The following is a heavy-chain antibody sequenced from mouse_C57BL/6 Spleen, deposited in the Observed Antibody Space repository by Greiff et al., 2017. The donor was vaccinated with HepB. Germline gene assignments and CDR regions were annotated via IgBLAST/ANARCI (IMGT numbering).Heavy chain of an antibody. CDR2: IDPSDSYT. CDR3: ARFHLLWLRRGYFDV. J-gene: IGHJ1*03. V-gene: IGHV1-69*01. CDR1: GYTFTSYW. Sequence: QVQLQQPGAELVMPGASVKLSCKASGYTFTSYWMHWVKQRPGQGLEWIGEIDPSDSYTNYNQKFKGKSTLTVDKSSSTAYMQLSSLTSEDSAVYYCARFHLLWLRRGYFDVWGTGTTVTVSS. D-gene: IGHD2-2*01.